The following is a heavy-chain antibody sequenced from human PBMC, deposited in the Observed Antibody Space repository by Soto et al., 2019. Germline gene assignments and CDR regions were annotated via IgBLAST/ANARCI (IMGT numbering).Heavy chain of an antibody. CDR3: ARAFQQLVQGNWFDP. V-gene: IGHV1-46*01. J-gene: IGHJ5*02. CDR1: GYTFTSYG. D-gene: IGHD6-13*01. CDR2: INPSGGST. Sequence: ASVKVSCKASGYTFTSYGISWVRQAPGQGLEWMGIINPSGGSTSYAQKFQGRVTMTRDTSTSTVYMELSSLRSEDTAVYYCARAFQQLVQGNWFDPWGQGTLVTVSS.